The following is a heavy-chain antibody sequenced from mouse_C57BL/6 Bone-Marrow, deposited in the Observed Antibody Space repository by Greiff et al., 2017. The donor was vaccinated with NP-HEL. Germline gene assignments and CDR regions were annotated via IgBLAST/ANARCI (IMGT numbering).Heavy chain of an antibody. D-gene: IGHD1-1*01. V-gene: IGHV1-82*01. CDR2: IYPGDGDT. CDR1: GYAFSSSW. J-gene: IGHJ2*01. Sequence: VQLQESGPELVKPGASVKISCTASGYAFSSSWMNWVKQRPGKGLGWIGRIYPGDGDTNYNGKFKGQATLTADKTSSTAYMQLSSLTSEDSAVCFCARGGYFCNGSPDYWGQGTTLTVSS. CDR3: ARGGYFCNGSPDY.